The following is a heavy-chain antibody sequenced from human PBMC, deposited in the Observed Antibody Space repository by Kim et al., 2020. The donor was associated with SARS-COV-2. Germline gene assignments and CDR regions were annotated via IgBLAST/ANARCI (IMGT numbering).Heavy chain of an antibody. J-gene: IGHJ5*02. CDR3: ASTCGRDDGDYTVHT. CDR2: ISSNSSNI. Sequence: GGSLRLSCAASGFTFSSYSMNWVRQAPGKGLEWVSSISSNSSNIYYADSVKGRFTISRDNAKNSLYLQMNSLRAEDTAVYYCASTCGRDDGDYTVHTWGAGALGTVSS. D-gene: IGHD4-17*01. V-gene: IGHV3-21*01. CDR1: GFTFSSYS.